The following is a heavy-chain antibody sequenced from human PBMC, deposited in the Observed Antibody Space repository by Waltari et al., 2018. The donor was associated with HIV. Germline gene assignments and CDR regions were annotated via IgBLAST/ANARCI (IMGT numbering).Heavy chain of an antibody. CDR1: GVRFNAIT. CDR3: ARDIPDYDWSPTYV. V-gene: IGHV3-21*02. CDR2: ISDSGTLK. J-gene: IGHJ6*02. Sequence: VQLLESGGVLVKPGGSLRLACAASGVRFNAITMTWIRQPPGRWLEWVSSISDSGTLKFYADSVKGRFTVSRDNAKNQLFLQITRLRVEDSGVYYCARDIPDYDWSPTYVWGQGTTVTVS. D-gene: IGHD3-9*01.